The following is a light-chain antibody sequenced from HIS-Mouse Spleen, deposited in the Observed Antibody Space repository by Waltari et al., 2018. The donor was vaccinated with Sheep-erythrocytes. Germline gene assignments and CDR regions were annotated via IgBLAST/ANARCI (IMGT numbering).Light chain of an antibody. CDR2: DVS. CDR3: CSYAGSYNHV. Sequence: QSALTQPRSVSGSPGQSVTISCTGTSSDVGGYNYVSWYQQHPGKAHKLMIYDVSKRPSGVPDRFSGSKAGNTASLTISGLQAEDEADYYCCSYAGSYNHVFATGTKVTVL. V-gene: IGLV2-11*01. J-gene: IGLJ1*01. CDR1: SSDVGGYNY.